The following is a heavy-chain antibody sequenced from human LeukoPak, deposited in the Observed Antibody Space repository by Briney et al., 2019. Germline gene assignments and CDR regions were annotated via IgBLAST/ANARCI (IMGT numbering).Heavy chain of an antibody. CDR1: GYTFNSYG. V-gene: IGHV1-18*01. D-gene: IGHD4-11*01. CDR3: ARMGDTGTTLSYSDY. J-gene: IGHJ4*02. Sequence: GASVKVSCKASGYTFNSYGISWVRQAPGQGLEWMGWISTYNGYTNYAQKFQGRVTMTTDTSTSTAYMELRSLGSDDTAVYYCARMGDTGTTLSYSDYWGQGTLVTVSS. CDR2: ISTYNGYT.